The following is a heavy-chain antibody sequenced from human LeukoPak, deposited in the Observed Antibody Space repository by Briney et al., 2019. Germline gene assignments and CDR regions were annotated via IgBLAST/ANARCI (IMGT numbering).Heavy chain of an antibody. J-gene: IGHJ4*02. D-gene: IGHD3-22*01. V-gene: IGHV4-30-4*01. Sequence: SQTLSLTCTVSGXSISSGDYYWGWIRQPPGKGLEWIGYIYYSGSTYYNSSLKSRVTFSVDTSKNQFSLELTSVTAADTAVYYCARDETYYYDSSGYSNWGQGTLVTVSS. CDR3: ARDETYYYDSSGYSN. CDR1: GXSISSGDYY. CDR2: IYYSGST.